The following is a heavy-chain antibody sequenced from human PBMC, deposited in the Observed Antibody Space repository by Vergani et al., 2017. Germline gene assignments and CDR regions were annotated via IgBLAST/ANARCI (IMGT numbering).Heavy chain of an antibody. CDR1: GFPFSDYG. D-gene: IGHD1-1*01. CDR2: ISYDGNKK. CDR3: ARDFLTRVTTGDYYHMGV. J-gene: IGHJ6*03. Sequence: QVQLVESGGGEVQPGRSLRLSCSAAGFPFSDYGVHWVRQAPGKGLEWVSVISYDGNKKNYADSVKGRFTISRDNSKNTLYLEMNALRAEDTAVYYCARDFLTRVTTGDYYHMGVWGKGTTVTVSS. V-gene: IGHV3-30*03.